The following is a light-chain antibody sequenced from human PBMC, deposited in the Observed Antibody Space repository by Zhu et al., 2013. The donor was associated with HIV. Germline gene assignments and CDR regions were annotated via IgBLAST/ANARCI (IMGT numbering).Light chain of an antibody. Sequence: DIQMTQSPSSLSASVGDRVTITCRASQSISTSLNWYEQRPGKAPKLLIYDASNLQTGVPSRFSGSRSGTHFSFTITSLQPEDIATYYCQQFDTFPRSFGQGTKVQIK. CDR1: QSISTS. CDR2: DAS. V-gene: IGKV1-33*01. CDR3: QQFDTFPRS. J-gene: IGKJ2*04.